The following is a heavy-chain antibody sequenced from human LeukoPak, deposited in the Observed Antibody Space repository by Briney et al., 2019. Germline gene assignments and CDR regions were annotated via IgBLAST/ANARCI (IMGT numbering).Heavy chain of an antibody. Sequence: SVKVSCKASGGTFRSYTISWVRQAPGQGLEWMGRIIPILGIANYAQKFQGRVTITADKSTSTAYMELSSLRSEDTAVYYCARVGDNWNDLDYWGQGTLVTVSS. D-gene: IGHD1-1*01. CDR3: ARVGDNWNDLDY. CDR1: GGTFRSYT. J-gene: IGHJ4*02. CDR2: IIPILGIA. V-gene: IGHV1-69*02.